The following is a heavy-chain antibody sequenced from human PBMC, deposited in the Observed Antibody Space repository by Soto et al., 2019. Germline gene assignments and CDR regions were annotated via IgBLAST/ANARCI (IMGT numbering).Heavy chain of an antibody. CDR1: GGSFSGYY. V-gene: IGHV4-34*01. CDR2: INHSGST. Sequence: QVQLQQWGAGLLKPSETLSLTCAVYGGSFSGYYWSWIRQPPGKGLEWIGEINHSGSTNYNPSLNHRVTISVDTSKNQYSLNLSSVTAADTAVYYCARGRSRIGAVAGFLNNWFDPWGQGTLVTVSS. J-gene: IGHJ5*02. CDR3: ARGRSRIGAVAGFLNNWFDP. D-gene: IGHD6-19*01.